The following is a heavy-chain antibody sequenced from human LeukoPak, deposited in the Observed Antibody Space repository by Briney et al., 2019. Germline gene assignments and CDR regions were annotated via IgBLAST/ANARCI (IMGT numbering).Heavy chain of an antibody. J-gene: IGHJ4*02. D-gene: IGHD3-22*01. CDR1: GGSISSSSYY. Sequence: PSETLSLTCTVSGGSISSSSYYWGWIRQPPGKGLEWIGEINHSGSTNYNPSLKSRVTISVDTSKNQFSLKLSSVTAADTAVYYCARQPYITMIVVVMGLSYFDYWGQGTLVTVSS. V-gene: IGHV4-39*01. CDR3: ARQPYITMIVVVMGLSYFDY. CDR2: INHSGST.